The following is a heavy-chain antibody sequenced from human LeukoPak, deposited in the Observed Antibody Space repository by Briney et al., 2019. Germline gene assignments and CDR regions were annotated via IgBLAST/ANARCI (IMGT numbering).Heavy chain of an antibody. D-gene: IGHD5-18*01. CDR1: GFTFSSYG. CDR3: ARDQLRYGEPYFDY. CDR2: IWYDGSNK. V-gene: IGHV3-33*01. Sequence: GGSLRLSCAASGFTFSSYGMHWVRQAPGKGLEWVAVIWYDGSNKYYADFVKGRFTISRDNSKNTLYLQMNSLRAEDTAVYHCARDQLRYGEPYFDYWGQGTLVTVSS. J-gene: IGHJ4*02.